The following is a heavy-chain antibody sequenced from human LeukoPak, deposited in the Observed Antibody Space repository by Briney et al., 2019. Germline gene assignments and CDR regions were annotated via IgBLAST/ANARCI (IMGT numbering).Heavy chain of an antibody. CDR1: GFTFSSYA. D-gene: IGHD6-13*01. Sequence: PGGSLRLSCAASGFTFSSYAMSWVRQAPGKGLEWVSAISGSGGSTYYADSVKGRFTISRDNSKNTLYLQMNSLRAEYTAVYYCAKVSSSWYLSDYWGQGTLVTVSS. V-gene: IGHV3-23*01. J-gene: IGHJ4*02. CDR2: ISGSGGST. CDR3: AKVSSSWYLSDY.